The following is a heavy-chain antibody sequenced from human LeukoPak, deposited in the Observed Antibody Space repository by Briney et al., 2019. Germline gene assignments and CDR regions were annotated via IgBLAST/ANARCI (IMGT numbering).Heavy chain of an antibody. CDR3: TTGLRGYSYGLPLY. CDR1: GFTFSSYA. CDR2: IKSKTDGGTT. V-gene: IGHV3-15*01. Sequence: PGRSLRLSCAASGFTFSSYAMHWVRRAPGKGLEWVGRIKSKTDGGTTDYAAPVKGRFTISRDDSKNTLYLQMNSLKTEDTAVYYCTTGLRGYSYGLPLYWGQGTLVTVSS. D-gene: IGHD5-18*01. J-gene: IGHJ4*02.